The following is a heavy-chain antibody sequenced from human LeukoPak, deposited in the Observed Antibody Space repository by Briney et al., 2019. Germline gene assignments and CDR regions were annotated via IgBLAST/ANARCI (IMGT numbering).Heavy chain of an antibody. J-gene: IGHJ4*02. CDR2: ISASSRTT. CDR1: GVIFSSLS. V-gene: IGHV3-48*04. Sequence: GGSLRLSCETSGVIFSSLSLTWVRQPPGKGLKWPSYISASSRTTYYADSVKGRFIVSRDNAKNSLFLQMDSLRADDTALYYCASQSSGSSTRAPDFWGQGTVVTVSS. D-gene: IGHD1-26*01. CDR3: ASQSSGSSTRAPDF.